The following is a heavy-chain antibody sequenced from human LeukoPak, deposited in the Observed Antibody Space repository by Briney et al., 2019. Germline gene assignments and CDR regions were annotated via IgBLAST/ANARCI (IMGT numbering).Heavy chain of an antibody. J-gene: IGHJ4*02. CDR2: IYTSGST. V-gene: IGHV4-4*07. Sequence: PSETLSLTCTVSGGSISSYYWSWLRQPAGKGLEWIGRIYTSGSTNYNPSLKSRVTMSVDTSKNQFSLKLSSVTAADTAVYYCARDRWGIAAAGEYYFDYWGQGTLVTVSS. CDR3: ARDRWGIAAAGEYYFDY. D-gene: IGHD6-13*01. CDR1: GGSISSYY.